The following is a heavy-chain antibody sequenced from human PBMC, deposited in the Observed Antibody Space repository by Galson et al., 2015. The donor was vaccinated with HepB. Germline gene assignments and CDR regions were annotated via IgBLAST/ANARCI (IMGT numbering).Heavy chain of an antibody. CDR2: LSGGGNT. D-gene: IGHD2-15*01. CDR1: GFSVSTNS. V-gene: IGHV3-53*01. Sequence: SLRLSCAASGFSVSTNSIRWVRQAPRKGLEWVSVLSGGGNTYYADSVRGRFTISRDDSKNTVYLQMSNKRAEDTAVYYCARDCSADSCFESSPYAVDVWGRGTTVTVSS. J-gene: IGHJ6*02. CDR3: ARDCSADSCFESSPYAVDV.